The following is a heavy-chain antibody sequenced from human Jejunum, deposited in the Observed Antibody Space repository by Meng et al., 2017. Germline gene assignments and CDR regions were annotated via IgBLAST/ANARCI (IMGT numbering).Heavy chain of an antibody. V-gene: IGHV4-4*02. CDR1: GGSIESNNW. D-gene: IGHD3-10*02. CDR3: ARADYVRYFDL. Sequence: QRQLQESGPGLVKPSETLSLTCAVSGGSIESNNWWTWIRQPPGQGLEWIGEVYHSGSTHYNPSLQSRVTISIDNSKNRFSLSLNSVTAADTAIYYCARADYVRYFDLWGRGTLVTVSS. CDR2: VYHSGST. J-gene: IGHJ2*01.